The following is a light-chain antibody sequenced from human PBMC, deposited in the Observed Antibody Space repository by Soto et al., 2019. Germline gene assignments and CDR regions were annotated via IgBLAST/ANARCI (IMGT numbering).Light chain of an antibody. CDR3: QHRFSYFLCT. Sequence: DIQMTQSPASLSASVGDRVTITCRASQSISSYLTWYQQKPGKAPKLLIYAASSWHSGVPTRFSGSGSGTEFTLTISSRKPEYLATYYCQHRFSYFLCTFGQGTKLEIK. J-gene: IGKJ2*02. V-gene: IGKV1-39*01. CDR1: QSISSY. CDR2: AAS.